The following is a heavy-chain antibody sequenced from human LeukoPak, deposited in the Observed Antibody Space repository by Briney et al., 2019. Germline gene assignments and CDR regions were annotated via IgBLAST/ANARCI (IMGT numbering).Heavy chain of an antibody. CDR3: ARDAAHNWNDVRFDY. CDR1: GYTSTGYY. Sequence: GASVKVSCKASGYTSTGYYMHWVRQAPGQGLEWMGWINPNSGGTNYAQKFQGRVTMTRDTSISTAYMELSRLRSDDTAVYYCARDAAHNWNDVRFDYWGQGTLVTVSS. CDR2: INPNSGGT. J-gene: IGHJ4*02. D-gene: IGHD1-20*01. V-gene: IGHV1-2*02.